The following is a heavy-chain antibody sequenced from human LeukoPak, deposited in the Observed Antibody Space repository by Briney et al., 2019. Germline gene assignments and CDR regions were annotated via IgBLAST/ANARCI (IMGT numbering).Heavy chain of an antibody. CDR2: IYSGGST. V-gene: IGHV3-53*01. J-gene: IGHJ6*02. CDR3: ARVETLLGDYGMDV. D-gene: IGHD3-16*01. Sequence: GGSLRLSCAASGFTVSSSHMSWVRQAPGKGLEWVSVIYSGGSTYYADSVKGRFTISRDNSKNTLYLQMNSLRAEDTAVYYCARVETLLGDYGMDVWGQGTTVTVSS. CDR1: GFTVSSSH.